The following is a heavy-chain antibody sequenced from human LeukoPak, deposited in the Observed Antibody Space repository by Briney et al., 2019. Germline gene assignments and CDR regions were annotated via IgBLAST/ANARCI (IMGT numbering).Heavy chain of an antibody. CDR2: IRYDGSNK. CDR3: AKQRQRVKYSSVWNYDY. D-gene: IGHD6-19*01. J-gene: IGHJ4*02. V-gene: IGHV3-30*02. CDR1: GFTFSSYG. Sequence: PGGSLRLSCAASGFTFSSYGMHWVRQAPGKGLEWVAFIRYDGSNKYYAYSVKGGFTISRDNSKNTLYLQMNSLRAEDTAVYYCAKQRQRVKYSSVWNYDYWGQGTLVPGSS.